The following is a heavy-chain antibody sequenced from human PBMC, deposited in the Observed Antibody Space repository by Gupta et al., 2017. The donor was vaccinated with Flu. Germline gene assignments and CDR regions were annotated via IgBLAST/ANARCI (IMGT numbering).Heavy chain of an antibody. Sequence: VKPGGSLRLSCAASGFTFSSYSMNWVRQAPGKGLEWVSSISSSSSYIYYADSVKGRFTISRDNAKNSLYLQMNSLRAEDTTVYYCARDGHDDFWSGQSIDYWGQGTLVTVSS. CDR3: ARDGHDDFWSGQSIDY. D-gene: IGHD3-3*01. CDR2: ISSSSSYI. J-gene: IGHJ4*02. CDR1: GFTFSSYS. V-gene: IGHV3-21*01.